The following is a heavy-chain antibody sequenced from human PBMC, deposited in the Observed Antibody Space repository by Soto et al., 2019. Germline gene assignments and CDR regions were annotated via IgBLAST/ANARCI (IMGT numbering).Heavy chain of an antibody. V-gene: IGHV4-30-4*01. CDR3: ARGMPGGWLQPARAFDI. J-gene: IGHJ3*02. CDR2: IYYSGST. D-gene: IGHD5-18*01. Sequence: PSETLSLTCTVSGGSIISGDYYWSWIRQPPGKGLEWIGYIYYSGSTYYNPSLKSRVTISVDTSKNQFSLKLSSVTAADTAVYYCARGMPGGWLQPARAFDIWGQGTMVTVSS. CDR1: GGSIISGDYY.